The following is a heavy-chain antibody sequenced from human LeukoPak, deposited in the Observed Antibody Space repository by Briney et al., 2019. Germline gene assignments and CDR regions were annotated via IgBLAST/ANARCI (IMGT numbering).Heavy chain of an antibody. CDR3: ARQDRAAAGPGNAFYI. CDR2: IYYSGST. D-gene: IGHD6-13*01. J-gene: IGHJ3*02. V-gene: IGHV4-39*01. Sequence: SETLSLTCTVSGGSISSGDYYWGWIRQPPGKGLEWIGSIYYSGSTYYNPSLKSRVTISVDTSKNQFSLKLSSVTAADTAVYYCARQDRAAAGPGNAFYIWGQGTMVTVSS. CDR1: GGSISSGDYY.